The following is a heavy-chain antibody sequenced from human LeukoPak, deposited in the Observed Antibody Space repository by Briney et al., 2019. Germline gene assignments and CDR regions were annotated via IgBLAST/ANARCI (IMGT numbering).Heavy chain of an antibody. V-gene: IGHV1-18*01. Sequence: ASVKVSCKASGYTFISYGIGWVRQAPGQGLEWMGWVSPFSHETNYVEKIQGRVTMTTDRSANTAYMELRSLTSGDTAVYYCAKMGVRTLLTDIVVGPTADDYLDSWGQGTLVTDSS. CDR2: VSPFSHET. D-gene: IGHD2-21*01. CDR3: AKMGVRTLLTDIVVGPTADDYLDS. J-gene: IGHJ4*02. CDR1: GYTFISYG.